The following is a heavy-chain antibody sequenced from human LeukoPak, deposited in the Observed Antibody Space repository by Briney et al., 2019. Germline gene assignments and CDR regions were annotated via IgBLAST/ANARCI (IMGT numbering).Heavy chain of an antibody. V-gene: IGHV3-30*09. CDR3: SRDRADSSGYLTYDY. CDR2: ISYDGSNE. D-gene: IGHD3-22*01. CDR1: GFTFSSYV. J-gene: IGHJ4*02. Sequence: QAGGSLRLSCAASGFTFSSYVMHWVRQAPGKGLEWVAIISYDGSNEYYADSVKGRFAISRDNSKNTLYLQMNSLRAEDTAVYYCSRDRADSSGYLTYDYWGQGTLVTVSS.